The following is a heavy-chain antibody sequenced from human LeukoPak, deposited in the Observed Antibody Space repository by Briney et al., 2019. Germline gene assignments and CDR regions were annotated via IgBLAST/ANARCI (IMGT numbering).Heavy chain of an antibody. CDR3: TAFYYYDSSGYLNWFDP. D-gene: IGHD3-22*01. J-gene: IGHJ5*02. CDR1: GFTFTNAW. V-gene: IGHV3-15*01. CDR2: IKSKTDGETT. Sequence: GGSLRLSCVDSGFTFTNAWMSWVRQAPGKGLEWIGRIKSKTDGETTNYAEPVKGRFTISRDDSKNTLYLQMNSLKTEDTAVYYCTAFYYYDSSGYLNWFDPWGQGTLVTVSS.